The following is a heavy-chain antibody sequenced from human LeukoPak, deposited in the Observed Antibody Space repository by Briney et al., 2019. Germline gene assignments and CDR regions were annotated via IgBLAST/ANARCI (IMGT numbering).Heavy chain of an antibody. D-gene: IGHD4-23*01. CDR1: GFTFDDYG. CDR3: ARIIMDYGGNWRAFDI. J-gene: IGHJ3*02. CDR2: INWNGGST. V-gene: IGHV3-20*04. Sequence: GGSLRLSCAASGFTFDDYGMSWVRQAPGKGLEWISGINWNGGSTGYADSLKGRFTISRDNAKNSLSLQMNSLRAEDTALYYCARIIMDYGGNWRAFDIWGQGTMVTVSS.